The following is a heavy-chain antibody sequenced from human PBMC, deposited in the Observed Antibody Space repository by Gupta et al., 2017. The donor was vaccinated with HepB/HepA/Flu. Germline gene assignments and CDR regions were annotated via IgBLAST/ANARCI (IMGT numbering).Heavy chain of an antibody. J-gene: IGHJ4*02. CDR2: ISYDGSNK. Sequence: VESGGGVVQPGRSLRLSCAASGFTFSSYGMHWVRQAPGKGLEWVAVISYDGSNKYYADSVKGRFTISRDNSKNTLYLQMNSLRAEDTAVYYCAKEPYCRGGSCYTGFDYWGQVTLVTGAS. V-gene: IGHV3-30*18. CDR3: AKEPYCRGGSCYTGFDY. CDR1: GFTFSSYG. D-gene: IGHD2-15*01.